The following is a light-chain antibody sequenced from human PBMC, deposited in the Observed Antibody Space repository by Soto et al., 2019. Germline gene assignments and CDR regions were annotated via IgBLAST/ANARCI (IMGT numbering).Light chain of an antibody. J-gene: IGLJ1*01. CDR1: SSNIGAGYD. CDR2: GIS. Sequence: QPVLTQPPSVSGAPGQKVTISCTGGSSNIGAGYDVNWYQQLPGTAPKLLISGISDRPSGVPDRFSGSKSGTSASLAITGLQAEDETDYYCQSFDSGLSGYVFGTGTQLTVL. V-gene: IGLV1-40*01. CDR3: QSFDSGLSGYV.